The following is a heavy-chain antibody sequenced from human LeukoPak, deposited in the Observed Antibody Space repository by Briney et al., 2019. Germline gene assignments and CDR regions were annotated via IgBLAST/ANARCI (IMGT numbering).Heavy chain of an antibody. Sequence: ASVKVSCKASGYTFTSYYMHWVRQAPGQGLKWMGIINPSGGSTSYAQKFQGRVTMTRDTSTSTVYMELSSLRSEDTAVYYCARWIAAAGTDYWGQGTLVTVSS. J-gene: IGHJ4*02. CDR1: GYTFTSYY. CDR2: INPSGGST. CDR3: ARWIAAAGTDY. V-gene: IGHV1-46*01. D-gene: IGHD6-13*01.